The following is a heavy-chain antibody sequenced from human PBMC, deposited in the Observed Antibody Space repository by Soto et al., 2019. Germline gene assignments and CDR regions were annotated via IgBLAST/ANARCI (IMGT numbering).Heavy chain of an antibody. CDR2: IRDDGGNT. J-gene: IGHJ3*02. Sequence: SCAACEECISRYSMHYLHKAPGKGLEWVAVIRDDGGNTYYADSVKGRFTISRDNSKNTLYLQMNSLRAEDTAVYYGSRDRYCSGGSCYSEWAFDIWGQGTMVTVSS. D-gene: IGHD2-15*01. V-gene: IGHV3-33*01. CDR1: EECISRYS. CDR3: SRDRYCSGGSCYSEWAFDI.